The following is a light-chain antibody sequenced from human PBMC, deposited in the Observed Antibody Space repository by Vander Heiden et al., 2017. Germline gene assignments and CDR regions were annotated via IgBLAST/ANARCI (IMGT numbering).Light chain of an antibody. CDR1: HLGHKY. V-gene: IGLV3-1*01. CDR2: QET. Sequence: SYELTQLPSVSVSPGQTANITCSGAHLGHKYVCWFTQRPGQCPVLVIYQETKRASAIRDCVSGSNSTTTVTLTIGQTEVVDEYYYYSQESNSNSVVFGGGTRLTVL. J-gene: IGLJ2*01. CDR3: QESNSNSVV.